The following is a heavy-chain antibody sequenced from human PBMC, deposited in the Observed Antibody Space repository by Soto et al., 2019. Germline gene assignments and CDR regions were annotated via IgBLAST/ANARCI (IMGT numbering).Heavy chain of an antibody. J-gene: IGHJ4*01. CDR1: GYTFTSFD. CDR2: MNPSSGNT. Sequence: QVQLVQSGAEVKKPRASVKVSCKPSGYTFTSFDINWVRQATGQGLDWMGWMNPSSGNTGYAPKFQGRVIMTWDTSINTAYMELSSLRSEDTAVYFCAKARKAGHTATDYWGQGTPVIVSS. D-gene: IGHD5-18*01. V-gene: IGHV1-8*01. CDR3: AKARKAGHTATDY.